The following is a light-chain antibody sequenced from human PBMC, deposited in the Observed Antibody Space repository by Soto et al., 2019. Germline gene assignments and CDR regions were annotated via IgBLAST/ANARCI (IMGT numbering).Light chain of an antibody. J-gene: IGKJ1*01. CDR2: KAS. V-gene: IGKV1-5*03. CDR3: QQYGSSPPT. CDR1: QTISSW. Sequence: DIQMTQSPSTLSASVGDRVTITCRASQTISSWLAWYQQKPAKTATLLIYKASTLKSGVPSRFSGSGSGTEFTLTISRLEPEDFAVYYCQQYGSSPPTFGQGTKVDIK.